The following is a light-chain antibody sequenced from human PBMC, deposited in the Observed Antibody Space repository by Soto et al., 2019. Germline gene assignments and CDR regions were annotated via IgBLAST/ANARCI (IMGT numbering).Light chain of an antibody. CDR2: SND. V-gene: IGLV1-44*01. Sequence: QSVLTQPPSASGTPGQRVTISCSGSDSNIGSNSVNWYQHLPGMAPKLLTHSNDHRPSGVADRFSVSKSGTSASLAISGLQSEDEAAYYCAAWDDILNGWVFGGGTKLTVL. CDR3: AAWDDILNGWV. CDR1: DSNIGSNS. J-gene: IGLJ3*02.